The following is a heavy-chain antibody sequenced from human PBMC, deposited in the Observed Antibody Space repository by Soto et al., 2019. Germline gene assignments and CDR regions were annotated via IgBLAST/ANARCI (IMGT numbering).Heavy chain of an antibody. CDR1: ESTVSRDW. Sequence: EVHLVESGGGLVQTGGSLRLSCAIFESTVSRDWMNWVRQAPGKGLEWVAHINQDGSEKYYVDSVKGRLTISRDNAKKALYLQMNSLIPADTAMYYCSGGVGDAFWGQGTLVTVSS. J-gene: IGHJ4*02. CDR3: SGGVGDAF. V-gene: IGHV3-7*04. D-gene: IGHD1-26*01. CDR2: INQDGSEK.